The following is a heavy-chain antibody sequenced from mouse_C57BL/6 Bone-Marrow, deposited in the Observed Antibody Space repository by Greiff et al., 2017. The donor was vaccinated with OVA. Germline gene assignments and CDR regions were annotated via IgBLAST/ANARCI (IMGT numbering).Heavy chain of an antibody. CDR2: ISSGGSYT. J-gene: IGHJ2*01. V-gene: IGHV5-6*01. Sequence: EVHLVESGGDLVKPGGSLKLSCAASGFTFSSYGMSWVRQTPDKRLEWVATISSGGSYTYYPDSVKGRFTISRDNAKNTLYLQMSSLKSEDTAMYYCAGGVTPYYFDYWGQGTTLTVSS. D-gene: IGHD2-2*01. CDR1: GFTFSSYG. CDR3: AGGVTPYYFDY.